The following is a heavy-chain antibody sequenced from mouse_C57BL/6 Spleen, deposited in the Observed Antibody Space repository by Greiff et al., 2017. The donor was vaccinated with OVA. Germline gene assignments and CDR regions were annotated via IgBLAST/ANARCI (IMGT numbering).Heavy chain of an antibody. J-gene: IGHJ4*01. D-gene: IGHD2-1*01. Sequence: QVQLQQSGAELVKPGASVKISCKASGYAFSSYWMNWVKQRPGKGLEWIGQIYPGDGDTNYNGKFKGKATLTADKSSSTAYMQLSSLTSEDSAVYFCARTRGNYYAMDYWGQGTSVTVSS. CDR1: GYAFSSYW. CDR2: IYPGDGDT. CDR3: ARTRGNYYAMDY. V-gene: IGHV1-80*01.